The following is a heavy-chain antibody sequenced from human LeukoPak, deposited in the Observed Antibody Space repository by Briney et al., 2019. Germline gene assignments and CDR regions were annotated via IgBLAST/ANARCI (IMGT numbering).Heavy chain of an antibody. Sequence: SETLSLTCTVSGGSISSSSYYWSWIRQPPGKGLEWIGYIYYSGSTNYNPSLKSRVTISVDTSKNQFSLKLSSVTAADTAVYYCARAGRGYNNLNHFDYWGQGTLVTVSS. CDR2: IYYSGST. D-gene: IGHD5-24*01. V-gene: IGHV4-61*01. CDR1: GGSISSSSYY. CDR3: ARAGRGYNNLNHFDY. J-gene: IGHJ4*02.